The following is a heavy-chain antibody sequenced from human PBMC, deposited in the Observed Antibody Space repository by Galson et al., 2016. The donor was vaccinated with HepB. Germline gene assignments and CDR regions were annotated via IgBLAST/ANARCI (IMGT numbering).Heavy chain of an antibody. J-gene: IGHJ4*02. V-gene: IGHV3-30*03. CDR3: ARAAGHGHYGSGSRFDY. CDR1: GFTFNTYG. CDR2: ISNDGNNK. Sequence: SLRLSCAVSGFTFNTYGMHWVRQAPGKGLDWVAVISNDGNNKYYADSVKGRFTISRDNAKNSLQLQMNSLRAEDTAVYYCARAAGHGHYGSGSRFDYWGQGTLVTVSS. D-gene: IGHD3-10*01.